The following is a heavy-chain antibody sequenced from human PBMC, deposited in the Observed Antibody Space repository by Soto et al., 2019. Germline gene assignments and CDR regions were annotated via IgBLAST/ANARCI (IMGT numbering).Heavy chain of an antibody. Sequence: GSLRLSCAASGSTFSSYAMHWVRQAPGKGLEYVSAITSNGGNTDYASSVKGRFTISRDNSKNTLYLQMNSLRAEDTAVYYCAKDRAIVGALDPWGQGTLVTVS. CDR3: AKDRAIVGALDP. CDR1: GSTFSSYA. D-gene: IGHD1-26*01. V-gene: IGHV3-64*04. J-gene: IGHJ5*02. CDR2: ITSNGGNT.